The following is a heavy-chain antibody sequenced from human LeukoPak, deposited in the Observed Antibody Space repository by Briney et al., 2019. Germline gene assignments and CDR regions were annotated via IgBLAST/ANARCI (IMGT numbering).Heavy chain of an antibody. CDR2: FYPGDADA. Sequence: GESLKISCQGSGYTFTTYWIAWVRQMPGKGLEWMGSFYPGDADARYSPSFQGQVTISADTSINTAHLQWSSLKASDTAMYYCAMCSSSWSRWNAFDIWGQGTMVTGSS. V-gene: IGHV5-51*01. CDR3: AMCSSSWSRWNAFDI. CDR1: GYTFTTYW. D-gene: IGHD6-13*01. J-gene: IGHJ3*02.